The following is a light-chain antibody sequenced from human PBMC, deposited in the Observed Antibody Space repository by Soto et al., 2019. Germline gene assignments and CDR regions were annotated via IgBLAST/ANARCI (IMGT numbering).Light chain of an antibody. CDR1: ESLSNW. V-gene: IGKV1-5*03. Sequence: DIQMTKTPSTLSASVGDRVTITCRASESLSNWLAWYQQKPGKAPKVLIHTASSLESGVPSRFSGSGSGTEFTLSISSLQPDDFATYYCQQYKSYSRTFGQGTKVDIK. CDR3: QQYKSYSRT. J-gene: IGKJ1*01. CDR2: TAS.